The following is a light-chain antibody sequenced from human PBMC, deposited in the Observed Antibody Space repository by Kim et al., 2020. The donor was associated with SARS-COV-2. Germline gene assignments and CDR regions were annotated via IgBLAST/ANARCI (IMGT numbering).Light chain of an antibody. J-gene: IGKJ4*02. CDR2: AAS. V-gene: IGKV1D-16*01. CDR1: QGISSW. Sequence: IQMTQSPSSLSASVGDRVTISCRASQGISSWLAWYQLKPGKAPKSLIYAASSLQSGVPSRFSGSGSGTDFTLTITSLQPEDFANYNCEKNINYTRTFGERSKIEIK. CDR3: EKNINYTRT.